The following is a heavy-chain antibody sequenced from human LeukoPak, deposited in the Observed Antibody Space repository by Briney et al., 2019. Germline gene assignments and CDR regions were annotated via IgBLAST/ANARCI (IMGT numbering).Heavy chain of an antibody. V-gene: IGHV4-59*11. CDR2: IYYSGST. CDR3: ARRSYGSGSYYLDY. D-gene: IGHD3-10*01. CDR1: GGSISSHY. Sequence: SETLSLTCTVSGGSISSHYWSWIRQPPGKGLEWIGYIYYSGSTNYNPSLKSRVTISVGTSKNQFSLKLGSVTAADTAVYYCARRSYGSGSYYLDYWGQGTLVTVSS. J-gene: IGHJ4*02.